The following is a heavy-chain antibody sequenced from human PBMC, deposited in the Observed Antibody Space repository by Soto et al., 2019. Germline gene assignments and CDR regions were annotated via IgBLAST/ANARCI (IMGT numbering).Heavy chain of an antibody. J-gene: IGHJ6*02. CDR3: ARDFKVPYDILTAPGGMDV. CDR2: IWYDGSNK. CDR1: GFTFSSYG. D-gene: IGHD3-9*01. V-gene: IGHV3-33*01. Sequence: QVQLVESGGGVVQPGRSLRLSCAASGFTFSSYGMHWVRQAPGKGLEWVAVIWYDGSNKYYADSVKGRFTISRDNSKNTLYLQMNSLRAEDTAVYYCARDFKVPYDILTAPGGMDVWGQGTTVTVSS.